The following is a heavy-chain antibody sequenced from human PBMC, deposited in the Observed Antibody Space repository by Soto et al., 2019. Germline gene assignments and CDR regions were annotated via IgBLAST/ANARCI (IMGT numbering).Heavy chain of an antibody. CDR2: FSGSGDNT. V-gene: IGHV3-23*01. Sequence: EVQLLESGGGLVQPGGSLRLSCVTSGFTFSSYAMSWVRQAPGKGLEWVSGFSGSGDNTYYADSVKGRFTISRDNSKNTLYLQMDGLRAEDTAVYYCAKCGIWGVTWGHPNYWGQGTLVTVSS. CDR1: GFTFSSYA. J-gene: IGHJ4*02. D-gene: IGHD3-10*01. CDR3: AKCGIWGVTWGHPNY.